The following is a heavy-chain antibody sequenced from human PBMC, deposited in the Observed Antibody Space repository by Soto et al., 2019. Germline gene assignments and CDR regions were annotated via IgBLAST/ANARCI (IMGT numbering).Heavy chain of an antibody. V-gene: IGHV4-39*01. CDR3: ARLKKGDTYWFDP. D-gene: IGHD1-26*01. CDR2: IYYSGST. Sequence: SETLSLTCTVSGGSIISSSYYWVLIRQPPGKGLEWIGSIYYSGSTYYNPSLKSRVTISVDTSKNQFSLKLSSVTAADTAVYYCARLKKGDTYWFDPWGQGTLVTVSS. CDR1: GGSIISSSYY. J-gene: IGHJ5*02.